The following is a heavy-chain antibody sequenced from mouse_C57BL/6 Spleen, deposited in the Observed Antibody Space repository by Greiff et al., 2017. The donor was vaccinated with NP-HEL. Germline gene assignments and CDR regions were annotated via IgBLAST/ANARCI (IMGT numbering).Heavy chain of an antibody. CDR3: ARHEGRGSNYYAMDY. V-gene: IGHV1-62-2*01. CDR2: FYPGSGSI. D-gene: IGHD1-1*01. CDR1: GYTFTEYT. J-gene: IGHJ4*01. Sequence: VKLVESGAELVKPGASVKLSCKASGYTFTEYTIHWVKQRSGQGLEWIGWFYPGSGSIKYNEKFKDKATLTADKSSSTVYMELSRLTSEDSAVYFCARHEGRGSNYYAMDYWGQGTSVTVSS.